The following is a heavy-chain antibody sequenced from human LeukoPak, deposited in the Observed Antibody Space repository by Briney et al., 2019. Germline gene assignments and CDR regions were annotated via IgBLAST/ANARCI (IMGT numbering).Heavy chain of an antibody. D-gene: IGHD3-10*01. Sequence: GGSLRLSCAASGFTFSSYAMHWVRQAPGKGLEYVSAINNYGGLTYYADSVKGRFTISRDNSKRTLYLQMGSLRLEDTAVYYCARERTGRFDYWGQGTLVTVSS. CDR2: INNYGGLT. V-gene: IGHV3-64*02. CDR3: ARERTGRFDY. CDR1: GFTFSSYA. J-gene: IGHJ4*02.